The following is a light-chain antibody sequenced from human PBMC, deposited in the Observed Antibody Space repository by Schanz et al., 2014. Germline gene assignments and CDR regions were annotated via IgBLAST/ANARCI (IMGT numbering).Light chain of an antibody. V-gene: IGLV2-14*01. Sequence: QSALTQPASVSGSPGQSITISCTGTSSDVGGYNYVSWYQQHPGKAPKLMIYDVSDRPSGVTNRLSGSKSGNTASLTISGLQAEDEADYHCSSHTAITTAVVFGGGTKLTVL. CDR2: DVS. J-gene: IGLJ2*01. CDR3: SSHTAITTAVV. CDR1: SSDVGGYNY.